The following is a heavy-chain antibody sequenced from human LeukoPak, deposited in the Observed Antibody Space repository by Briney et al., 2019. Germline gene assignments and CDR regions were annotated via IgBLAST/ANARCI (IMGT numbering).Heavy chain of an antibody. CDR3: ARAVSSSSVLAYYYGMDV. D-gene: IGHD6-6*01. CDR1: GGSISSYY. CDR2: IYYSGST. V-gene: IGHV4-59*01. J-gene: IGHJ6*02. Sequence: PSETLSLTCTVSGGSISSYYWSWIRQPPGKGLEWIGYIYYSGSTNYNPSLKSRVTISVDTSKNQFSLKLSSVTAADTAVYYCARAVSSSSVLAYYYGMDVWGQGTTVTVSS.